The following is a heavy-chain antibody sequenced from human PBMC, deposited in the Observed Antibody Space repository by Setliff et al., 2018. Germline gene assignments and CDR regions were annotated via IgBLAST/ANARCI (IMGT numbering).Heavy chain of an antibody. CDR2: ISTTGTT. J-gene: IGHJ2*01. D-gene: IGHD1-26*01. CDR1: GGSISSGTYY. Sequence: PSETLSLTCTVSGGSISSGTYYWTWIRQAAGKGLEWIGHISTTGTTSYNPSLKRRVTISLDTSKNQFSLKLSSVTAAETAVYYCARQAAEVGFDLWGRGTLVTVSS. V-gene: IGHV4-61*09. CDR3: ARQAAEVGFDL.